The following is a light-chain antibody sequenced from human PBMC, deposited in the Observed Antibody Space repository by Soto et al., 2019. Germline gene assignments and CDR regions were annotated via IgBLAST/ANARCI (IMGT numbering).Light chain of an antibody. V-gene: IGLV2-14*01. J-gene: IGLJ1*01. CDR2: EVS. Sequence: QSVLTRPASVSGSPGQSITISCTGTSSDVGGYNYVSWYQQHPGKAPKLMIYEVSNRPSGVSNRFSASKSGNTASLTISGLQAEDEADYYCSSYTSSSTYVFGTGTKLTVL. CDR3: SSYTSSSTYV. CDR1: SSDVGGYNY.